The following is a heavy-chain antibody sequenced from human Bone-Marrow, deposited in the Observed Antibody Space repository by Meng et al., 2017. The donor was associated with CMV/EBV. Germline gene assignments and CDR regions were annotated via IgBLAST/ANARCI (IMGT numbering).Heavy chain of an antibody. V-gene: IGHV1-18*01. J-gene: IGHJ4*02. D-gene: IGHD2-2*01. Sequence: ASVKVSCKASGYTFTSYGISWVRQAPGQGLEGMGWISAYNGDTRYAQKFQGRVTVTTDTSTNTAYMEMRSLRSDDTVVYYFVRDHCSSRSCYSGLRYFDLWGQGTLVTVSS. CDR3: VRDHCSSRSCYSGLRYFDL. CDR2: ISAYNGDT. CDR1: GYTFTSYG.